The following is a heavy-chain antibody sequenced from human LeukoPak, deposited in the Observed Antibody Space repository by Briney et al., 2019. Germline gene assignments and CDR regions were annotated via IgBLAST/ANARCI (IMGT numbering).Heavy chain of an antibody. CDR2: MNAGNGNT. V-gene: IGHV1-3*01. J-gene: IGHJ4*02. CDR1: GYTFISYA. Sequence: ASVTVSYKSSGYTFISYAMHWVRQAPGHRLEWMGWMNAGNGNTKYLQKFQGRVTMTRDMSTSTVYMELSSLRSGDTAVYYCASAVYTAMVNDWGQGTLVTVSS. CDR3: ASAVYTAMVND. D-gene: IGHD5-18*01.